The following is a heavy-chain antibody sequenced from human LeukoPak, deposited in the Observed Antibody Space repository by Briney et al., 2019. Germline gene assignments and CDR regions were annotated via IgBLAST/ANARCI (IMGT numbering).Heavy chain of an antibody. CDR2: INPNNGGT. D-gene: IGHD6-19*01. CDR1: GYTLTGHY. CDR3: ARSMAGTFDY. Sequence: ASVKVSCKASGYTLTGHYIHWVRHAPGQGLEWMGWINPNNGGTNSAQKFQGRVTLTRDTSMSTAYMELSRLRSDDAAVYYCARSMAGTFDYWGQGTLVTVSS. V-gene: IGHV1-2*02. J-gene: IGHJ4*02.